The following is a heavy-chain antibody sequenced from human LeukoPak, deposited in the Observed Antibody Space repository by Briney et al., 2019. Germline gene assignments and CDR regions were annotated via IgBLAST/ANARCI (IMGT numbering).Heavy chain of an antibody. CDR2: ISSSSSYI. CDR1: GFTFSSYS. V-gene: IGHV3-21*01. Sequence: GGSLRLSCAASGFTFSSYSMNWVRQAPGKGLEWVSSISSSSSYIYYADSVKGRSTISGDNAKNSLYLQMNSLRAEDTAVYYCARARGYDSPPIGYWGQGTLVTVSS. D-gene: IGHD5-12*01. J-gene: IGHJ4*02. CDR3: ARARGYDSPPIGY.